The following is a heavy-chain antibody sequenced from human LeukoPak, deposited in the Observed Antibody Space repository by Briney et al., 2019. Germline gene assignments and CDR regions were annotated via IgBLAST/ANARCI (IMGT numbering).Heavy chain of an antibody. CDR3: ARGGVLWFGELLGFDY. CDR2: IYSGGST. D-gene: IGHD3-10*01. J-gene: IGHJ4*02. Sequence: GGSLRLPCAASGFTVSSNYMSWVRQAPGKGLEWVSVIYSGGSTYYADSVKGRFTISRDNSKNTLYLQMNSLRAEDTAVYYCARGGVLWFGELLGFDYWGQGTLVTVSS. CDR1: GFTVSSNY. V-gene: IGHV3-66*01.